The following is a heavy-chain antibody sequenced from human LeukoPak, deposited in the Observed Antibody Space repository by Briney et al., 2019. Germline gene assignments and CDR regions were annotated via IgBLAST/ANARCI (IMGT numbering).Heavy chain of an antibody. CDR3: ARGYCSSTSCYDHP. J-gene: IGHJ5*02. V-gene: IGHV3-66*02. Sequence: PGGSLRLSCAASGFTVSSNYMSWVRQAPGKGLEWVSVIYSGGSTYYADSVKGRFTISRDNSKNTLYLQMNSLRAEDTAVYYCARGYCSSTSCYDHPWGQGTLVTVYS. CDR2: IYSGGST. D-gene: IGHD2-2*01. CDR1: GFTVSSNY.